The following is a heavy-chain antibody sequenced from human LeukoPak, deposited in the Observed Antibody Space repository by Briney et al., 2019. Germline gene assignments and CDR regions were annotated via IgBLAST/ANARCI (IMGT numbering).Heavy chain of an antibody. CDR2: IYYSGST. Sequence: SETLSLTCTVSGGSISSYYWSWIRQPPGKGLEWIGYIYYSGSTNYNPSLKSRVTISVDTSKNQFSLKLSSVTAADTAVYYCARLPMVRGVTLNWFDPWGQGTLVTVSS. CDR1: GGSISSYY. V-gene: IGHV4-59*01. D-gene: IGHD3-10*01. J-gene: IGHJ5*02. CDR3: ARLPMVRGVTLNWFDP.